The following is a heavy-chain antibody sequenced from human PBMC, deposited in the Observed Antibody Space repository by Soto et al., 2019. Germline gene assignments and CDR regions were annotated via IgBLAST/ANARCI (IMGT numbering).Heavy chain of an antibody. CDR3: AKGRAITVFGVITPFDS. CDR2: ISGNSGTT. CDR1: GFNFSNYA. J-gene: IGHJ4*02. D-gene: IGHD3-3*01. Sequence: EVQLLESGGDFKQPGGSLRLSCEDSGFNFSNYALNWVRQAPGKRLEWVSVISGNSGTTYYAASVKGRFTISRDNSKKTLYLQMNSLTADDTAVYYFAKGRAITVFGVITPFDSWGQGTLVTVSS. V-gene: IGHV3-23*01.